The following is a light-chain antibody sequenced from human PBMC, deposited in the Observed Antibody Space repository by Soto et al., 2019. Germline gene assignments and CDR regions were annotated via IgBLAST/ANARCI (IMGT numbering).Light chain of an antibody. J-gene: IGKJ3*01. V-gene: IGKV3-15*01. CDR2: GAS. Sequence: ERVMTQSPATLSVSPGERATLSCRASQSVSFNLAWYQQKPGQAPRLLIYGASTRATGIPARVSGSGSGTEFTLTISSLQSEDFAVYYCQQYNSWPPIFTFGPGTKVDVK. CDR3: QQYNSWPPIFT. CDR1: QSVSFN.